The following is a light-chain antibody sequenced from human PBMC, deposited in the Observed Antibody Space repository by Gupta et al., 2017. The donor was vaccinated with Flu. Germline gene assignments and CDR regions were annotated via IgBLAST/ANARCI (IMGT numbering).Light chain of an antibody. J-gene: IGKJ2*01. Sequence: GDRVTITCSASQRISSWLGWYQHKQEKGPRLLLNKSTNLESGGPTRISGRVSGTGFTIAISIMKTDDLATDYGHHYNSHPNTFGQGTKLEIK. V-gene: IGKV1-5*03. CDR1: QRISSW. CDR2: KST. CDR3: HHYNSHPNT.